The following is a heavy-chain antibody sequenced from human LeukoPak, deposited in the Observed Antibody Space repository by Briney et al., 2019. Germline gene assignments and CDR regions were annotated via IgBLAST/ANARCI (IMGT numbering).Heavy chain of an antibody. CDR2: IKEDGSEK. CDR1: GFTFSSYW. D-gene: IGHD5-12*01. Sequence: GGSLRLSCAAFGFTFSSYWMTWVRQAPGKGLEWVANIKEDGSEKYYVDSVKGRFTISRDNAENSLYLQMNSLRAEDTAMYYCARSGYVPRYYFDYWGQGTLVTVSA. J-gene: IGHJ4*02. V-gene: IGHV3-7*01. CDR3: ARSGYVPRYYFDY.